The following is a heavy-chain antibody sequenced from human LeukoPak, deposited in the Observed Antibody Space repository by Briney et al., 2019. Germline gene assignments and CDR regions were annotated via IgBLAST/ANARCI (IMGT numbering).Heavy chain of an antibody. V-gene: IGHV4-31*03. Sequence: PSETLSLTCTVSGGSISSGGYYWSWIRQHPGKGLEWIGYIYYSGSTYYNPSLKSRVTISVDTSKNQFSLKLSSVTAADTAVYYCARGDSGYDGDYCYYGMDVWGKGTTVTVSS. CDR3: ARGDSGYDGDYCYYGMDV. J-gene: IGHJ6*04. CDR1: GGSISSGGYY. D-gene: IGHD5-12*01. CDR2: IYYSGST.